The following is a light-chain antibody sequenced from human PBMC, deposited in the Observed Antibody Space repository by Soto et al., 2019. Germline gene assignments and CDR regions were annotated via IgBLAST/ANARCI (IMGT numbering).Light chain of an antibody. V-gene: IGLV6-57*02. Sequence: NFMLTQPHSVSKAPGKTVTISCTGSSGSIASNYVQWYQQRPGSAPTTVIYEDNQRPSGVPDRFSGSIDSSSNSASLTISGLKTEDEADYYCQSYDSSNHNVVFGGGTKLTVL. CDR2: EDN. CDR3: QSYDSSNHNVV. J-gene: IGLJ2*01. CDR1: SGSIASNY.